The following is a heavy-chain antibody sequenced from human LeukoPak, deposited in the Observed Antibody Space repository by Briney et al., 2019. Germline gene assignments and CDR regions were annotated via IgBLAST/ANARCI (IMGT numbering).Heavy chain of an antibody. V-gene: IGHV3-23*01. CDR3: ARHIVVVPAAMTD. CDR2: TSGSGGST. CDR1: GFTFSSYA. Sequence: PGGSLRLSCAASGFTFSSYAMSWVRQAPGKGLEWVSATSGSGGSTYYADSVKGRFTISRDNSKNTLYLQMNSLRAEDTAVYYCARHIVVVPAAMTDWGQGTLVTVSS. J-gene: IGHJ4*02. D-gene: IGHD2-2*01.